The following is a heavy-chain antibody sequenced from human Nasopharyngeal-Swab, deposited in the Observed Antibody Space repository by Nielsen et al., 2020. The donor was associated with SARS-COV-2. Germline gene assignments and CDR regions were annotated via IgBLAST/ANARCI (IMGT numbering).Heavy chain of an antibody. CDR2: IDSDGSST. CDR3: ARGYYDFWSGYAGFDP. D-gene: IGHD3-3*01. V-gene: IGHV3-74*01. Sequence: GGSLRLSCAASGFTFSSYWMHWVRQAPGKGLVWVSRIDSDGSSTSYADSVKGRFTISRDNAKNTLYLQMNSLRAEDTAVYYCARGYYDFWSGYAGFDPWGQGTLVTVSS. CDR1: GFTFSSYW. J-gene: IGHJ5*02.